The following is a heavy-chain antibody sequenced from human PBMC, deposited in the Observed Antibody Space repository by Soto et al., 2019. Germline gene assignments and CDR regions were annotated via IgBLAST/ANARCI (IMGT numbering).Heavy chain of an antibody. CDR3: AREVVLGEGIHY. CDR2: INHSGST. J-gene: IGHJ4*02. V-gene: IGHV4-34*01. CDR1: GGSFSGYY. D-gene: IGHD3-10*01. Sequence: PSETLSLTCAVYGGSFSGYYWSWIRQPPGKGLEWIGEINHSGSTNYNPSLKSRVTISVDTSKNQFSLKLSSVTAADTAVYYCAREVVLGEGIHYWGQGTLVTVS.